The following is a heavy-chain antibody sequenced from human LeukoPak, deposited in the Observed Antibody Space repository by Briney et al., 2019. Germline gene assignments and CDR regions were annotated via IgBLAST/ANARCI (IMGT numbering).Heavy chain of an antibody. Sequence: AASVKVSCKASGGTFSSYAISWVRQAPGQGLEWMGRIIPILGIANYAQKFQGRVTITADKSTSTAYMELSSLRSEDTAVYHCASGPSYDWFDYWGQGTLVTVSS. J-gene: IGHJ4*02. CDR2: IIPILGIA. D-gene: IGHD5-12*01. V-gene: IGHV1-69*04. CDR3: ASGPSYDWFDY. CDR1: GGTFSSYA.